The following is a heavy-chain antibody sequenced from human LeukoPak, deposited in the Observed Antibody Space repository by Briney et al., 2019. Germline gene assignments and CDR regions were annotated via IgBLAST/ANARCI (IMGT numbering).Heavy chain of an antibody. CDR3: ARDRSGWYY. V-gene: IGHV4-4*02. Sequence: SGTLSLTSAVSGGSISSNNWWGWVRPPPGKGLEWIGEIYHSGSPNYNPSLKSRVTISVDKSRNHFSLNLSSVTAADTAVYYCARDRSGWYYWGQGTLVTVSS. J-gene: IGHJ4*02. CDR1: GGSISSNNW. D-gene: IGHD6-19*01. CDR2: IYHSGSP.